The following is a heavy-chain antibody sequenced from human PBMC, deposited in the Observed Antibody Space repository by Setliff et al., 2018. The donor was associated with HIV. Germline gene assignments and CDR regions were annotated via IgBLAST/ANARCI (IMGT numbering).Heavy chain of an antibody. D-gene: IGHD6-13*01. CDR2: FDPEDGET. V-gene: IGHV1-24*01. CDR3: ATDPGYSSTWYSESFQH. J-gene: IGHJ1*01. Sequence: ASVKVSCKASGYTFISYGVSWVRQAPGKGLEWMANFDPEDGETFYAQKFQGRLTMTEDTSTDTAYMELSSLRSDDTAMYYCATDPGYSSTWYSESFQHWGQGTVVTVSS. CDR1: GYTFISYG.